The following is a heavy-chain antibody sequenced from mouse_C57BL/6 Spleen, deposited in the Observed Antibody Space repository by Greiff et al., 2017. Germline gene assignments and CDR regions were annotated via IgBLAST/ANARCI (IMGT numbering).Heavy chain of an antibody. D-gene: IGHD2-1*01. CDR1: GYTFTSYG. Sequence: VQLVESGAELARPGASVKLSCKASGYTFTSYGISWVKQRTGQGLEWIGEIYPRSGNTYYNEKFKGKATLTADKSSSTAYMELRSLTSEDSAVYFCARESNGNYAMDYWGQGTSVTVSS. CDR2: IYPRSGNT. V-gene: IGHV1-81*01. J-gene: IGHJ4*01. CDR3: ARESNGNYAMDY.